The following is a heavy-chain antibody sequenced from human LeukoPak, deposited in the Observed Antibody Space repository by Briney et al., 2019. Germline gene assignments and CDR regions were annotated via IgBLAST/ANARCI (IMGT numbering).Heavy chain of an antibody. Sequence: PSETLSLTCTVSGGSISSYYWSWIRQPPGKGLEWIGYIYYSGSTNYNPSLKSRVTISVDTSKNQFSLKLSSVTAADTAVYYCARESCSSSWYYFDYWGQGTLVTVSS. CDR3: ARESCSSSWYYFDY. J-gene: IGHJ4*02. V-gene: IGHV4-59*01. CDR1: GGSISSYY. CDR2: IYYSGST. D-gene: IGHD6-13*01.